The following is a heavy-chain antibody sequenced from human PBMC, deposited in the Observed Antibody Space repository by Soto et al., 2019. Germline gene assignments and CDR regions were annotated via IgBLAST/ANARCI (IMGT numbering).Heavy chain of an antibody. CDR3: ARDSWSQY. CDR2: IRNGGET. Sequence: GGSLRLSCAASGFSVSSNYMNWVRQAPGKGLEWVSIIRNGGETYYADSVKGRFTVSRDNSKNTVFLQMNSLRVEDTAVYYCARDSWSQYWGQGTLVTVSS. V-gene: IGHV3-66*01. CDR1: GFSVSSNY. D-gene: IGHD2-15*01. J-gene: IGHJ1*01.